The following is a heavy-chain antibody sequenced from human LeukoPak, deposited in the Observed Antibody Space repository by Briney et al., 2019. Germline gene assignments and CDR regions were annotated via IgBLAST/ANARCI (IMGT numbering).Heavy chain of an antibody. V-gene: IGHV4-39*07. J-gene: IGHJ4*02. CDR1: GGSVGSGSYY. Sequence: KPSETLSLTCTVSGGSVGSGSYYWSWIRQSPGQGLEWIGNVYYSRSAYYNPSLKSRVTMSLDTSKNQFSLKLSSVTAADTAVYYCASQSIFGVVIDYWGQGTLVTVSS. CDR2: VYYSRSA. CDR3: ASQSIFGVVIDY. D-gene: IGHD3-3*01.